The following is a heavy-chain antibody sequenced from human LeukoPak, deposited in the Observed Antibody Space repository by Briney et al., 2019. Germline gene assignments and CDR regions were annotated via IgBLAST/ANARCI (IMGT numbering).Heavy chain of an antibody. V-gene: IGHV4-39*07. CDR1: GGSISSGSYY. D-gene: IGHD2-8*01. CDR2: IYYSGST. CDR3: ARDLMARGLDY. Sequence: PSETLSLTCTVSGGSISSGSYYWSWIRQPAGKGLEWIGSIYYSGSTYYNPSLKSRVTISVDTSKNQFSLKLSSVTAADTAVYYCARDLMARGLDYWGQGTLVTVSS. J-gene: IGHJ4*02.